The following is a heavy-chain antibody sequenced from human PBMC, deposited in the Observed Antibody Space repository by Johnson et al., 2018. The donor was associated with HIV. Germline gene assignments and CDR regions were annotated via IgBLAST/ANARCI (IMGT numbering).Heavy chain of an antibody. J-gene: IGHJ3*02. CDR3: VSREWELHAFDI. CDR1: GFTFSSYA. CDR2: ISYDGSNK. Sequence: QVLLVESGGGVVQPGRSLRLSCAASGFTFSSYAMHWVRQAPGKGLEWVAVISYDGSNKYYADSVKGRFTISRDNSKNTLYLQMNSLRAEDTAVYYCVSREWELHAFDIWGQGTMVTVSS. D-gene: IGHD1-26*01. V-gene: IGHV3-30*04.